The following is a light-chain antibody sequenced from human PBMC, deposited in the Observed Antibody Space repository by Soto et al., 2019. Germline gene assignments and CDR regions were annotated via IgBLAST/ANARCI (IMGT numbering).Light chain of an antibody. Sequence: EIVLTQSPGTLSLSPWERATLSCRASQSVSSNLAWYQQKPGQAPRLLIYGAASRATGIPDRFSGSGSGTDFTLTISRLEPEDFAVYYCQQYGSSPTWTFGQGTKVDIK. CDR1: QSVSSN. J-gene: IGKJ1*01. V-gene: IGKV3-20*01. CDR2: GAA. CDR3: QQYGSSPTWT.